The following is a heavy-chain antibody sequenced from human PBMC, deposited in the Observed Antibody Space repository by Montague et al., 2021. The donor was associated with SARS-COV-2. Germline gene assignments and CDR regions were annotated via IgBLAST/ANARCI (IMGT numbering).Heavy chain of an antibody. CDR1: GGSISRYY. CDR3: ARAGQQLARYYYYGMNV. J-gene: IGHJ6*02. V-gene: IGHV4-59*01. D-gene: IGHD6-13*01. Sequence: SETLSLTCTVSGGSISRYYWSWIRQPPGKGLEWIGYIYNSGSTNYNPSLKSRVTISVDTSKNQFSLKLSSVTAADTAVYYCARAGQQLARYYYYGMNVWGQGTTVTVSS. CDR2: IYNSGST.